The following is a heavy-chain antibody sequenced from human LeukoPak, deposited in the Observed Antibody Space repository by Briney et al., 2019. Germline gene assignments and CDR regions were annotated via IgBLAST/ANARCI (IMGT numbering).Heavy chain of an antibody. Sequence: GGSLRLSCAASGFTFSSYAMSWVRQAPGKGLEWVSAISGSGGSTYYADSVKGRFTISRDDSKNTLYLQMNSLRAEDTAVYYCAKSPQQLVHAPFDYWGQGTLVTVSS. J-gene: IGHJ4*02. D-gene: IGHD6-13*01. CDR2: ISGSGGST. CDR1: GFTFSSYA. V-gene: IGHV3-23*01. CDR3: AKSPQQLVHAPFDY.